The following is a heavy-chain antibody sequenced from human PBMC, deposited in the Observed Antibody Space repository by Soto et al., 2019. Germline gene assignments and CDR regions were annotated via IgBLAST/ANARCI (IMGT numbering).Heavy chain of an antibody. J-gene: IGHJ5*02. Sequence: EVQLVESGGGLVQPGGSLRLSCAASGFTFSSYSMNWVRQAPGKGLEWVSYITSSSSPIYYSDSVKGRFTISRDNAKNSLYLQTNSPRAEATAVYYCAREAQWLNWFAPWGQGTLVTVSS. CDR2: ITSSSSPI. CDR1: GFTFSSYS. D-gene: IGHD6-19*01. CDR3: AREAQWLNWFAP. V-gene: IGHV3-48*01.